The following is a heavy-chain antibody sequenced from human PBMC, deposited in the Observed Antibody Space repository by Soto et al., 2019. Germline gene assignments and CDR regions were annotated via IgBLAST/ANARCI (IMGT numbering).Heavy chain of an antibody. CDR2: LYDVDGT. CDR1: GLTVSGKKY. Sequence: DVQLVESGGGLIQPGGSLRLSCTVFGLTVSGKKYLAWVRQAPGKGLEWVSALYDVDGTYYADSVKGRFTTSGDSSKTSLYLQMNSLKPDDTAVYFCATCHQREHPYDIWSQGTAVTVSS. V-gene: IGHV3-53*01. J-gene: IGHJ3*02. CDR3: ATCHQREHPYDI. D-gene: IGHD1-1*01.